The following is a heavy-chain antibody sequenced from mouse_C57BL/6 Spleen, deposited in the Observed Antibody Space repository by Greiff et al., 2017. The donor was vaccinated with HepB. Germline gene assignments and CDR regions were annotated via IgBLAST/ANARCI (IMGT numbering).Heavy chain of an antibody. V-gene: IGHV3-6*01. CDR3: ASSHYAMDY. J-gene: IGHJ4*01. CDR2: ISYDGSN. Sequence: EVKLQESGPGLVKPSQSLSLTCSVTGYSITSGYYWNWIRQFPGNKLEWMGYISYDGSNNYNPSLKNRISITRDTSKNQFFLKLNSVTTEDTATYYCASSHYAMDYWGQGTSVTVSS. CDR1: GYSITSGYY.